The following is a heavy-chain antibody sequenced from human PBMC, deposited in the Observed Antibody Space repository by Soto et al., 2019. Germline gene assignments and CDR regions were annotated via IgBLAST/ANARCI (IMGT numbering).Heavy chain of an antibody. V-gene: IGHV3-9*02. CDR2: IILSSGHI. J-gene: IGHJ4*02. D-gene: IGHD1-26*01. Sequence: EVQLVESGGGLVQPGRSLRLSCAASGFTSDDHGMHWVLHAPGKGLEWVSGIILSSGHIDYADSVKGRFTISRDNAKNSLYLQMNILRTEDTALYYCIKDIEAVGAGCWGQGTLVTVSS. CDR3: IKDIEAVGAGC. CDR1: GFTSDDHG.